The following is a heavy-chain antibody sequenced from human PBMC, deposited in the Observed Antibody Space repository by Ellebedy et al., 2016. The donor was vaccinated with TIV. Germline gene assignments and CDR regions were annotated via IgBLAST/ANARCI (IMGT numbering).Heavy chain of an antibody. CDR1: GFSLANIIMG. J-gene: IGHJ4*02. CDR2: LFSNDKD. D-gene: IGHD2-21*02. CDR3: ERALYYGGGDCSYNFDY. Sequence: SGPTLVKPKETLTLTCTVSGFSLANIIMGVSWIRQPPGKALEWLANLFSNDKDYYSTSLRSRLSISKDTSKIQVVLTMTNVNPVDTAKNECERALYYGGGDCSYNFDYWGQGAVFTVSS. V-gene: IGHV2-26*01.